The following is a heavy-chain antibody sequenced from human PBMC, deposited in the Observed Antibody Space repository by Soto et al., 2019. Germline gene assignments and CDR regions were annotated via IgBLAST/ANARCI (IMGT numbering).Heavy chain of an antibody. CDR1: GFTFSNAW. CDR2: IKSKTDGGTT. CDR3: ARSIRPPPSTMSQPFDP. D-gene: IGHD3-10*02. Sequence: GGSLRLSCAASGFTFSNAWMSWVRQAPGKGLEWVGRIKSKTDGGTTDYAAPVKGRFTISRDNSKNTLYLQMNSLRAEDTAVYYCARSIRPPPSTMSQPFDPWGQGTLVTVSS. V-gene: IGHV3-15*01. J-gene: IGHJ5*02.